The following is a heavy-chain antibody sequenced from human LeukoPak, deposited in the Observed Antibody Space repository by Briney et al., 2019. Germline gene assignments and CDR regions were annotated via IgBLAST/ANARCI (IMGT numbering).Heavy chain of an antibody. Sequence: PSETLSLTCTVSGGSISSYYWSWIRQPPGKGLEWIGYTYYSGSTNYNPSLKSRVTISVDTSKNQFFLKLSSVTAADTAVYYCARDGGATSLPNYYYYYMDVWGKGTTVTISS. D-gene: IGHD1-26*01. CDR3: ARDGGATSLPNYYYYYMDV. J-gene: IGHJ6*03. CDR2: TYYSGST. CDR1: GGSISSYY. V-gene: IGHV4-59*12.